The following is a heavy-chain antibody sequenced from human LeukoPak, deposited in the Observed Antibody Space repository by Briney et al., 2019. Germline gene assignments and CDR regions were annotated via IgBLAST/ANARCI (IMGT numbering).Heavy chain of an antibody. V-gene: IGHV4-59*08. CDR2: IYYSGST. J-gene: IGHJ4*02. Sequence: SETLSLTCTVSGGSISTYYWSWIRQPPGKGLEWIGYIYYSGSTNYNPSLKKPVTISVDTSKNQFSLKLSPVTAADTAVYYCAKSPTRWIQLWFDYWGQGSLVSVCS. D-gene: IGHD5-18*01. CDR3: AKSPTRWIQLWFDY. CDR1: GGSISTYY.